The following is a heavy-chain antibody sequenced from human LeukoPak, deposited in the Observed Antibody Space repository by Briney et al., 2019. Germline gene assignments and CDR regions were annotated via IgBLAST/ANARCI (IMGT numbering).Heavy chain of an antibody. J-gene: IGHJ4*02. V-gene: IGHV3-53*01. D-gene: IGHD6-19*01. CDR3: ARDPEAVAGSRPFDY. CDR2: IYSGGST. CDR1: GFTVSSND. Sequence: GGSLRLSCAASGFTVSSNDMSWVRQAPGKGLECISVIYSGGSTDYADSVKGRFTISRDNAKNSLYLQMNSLRAEDTAIYYCARDPEAVAGSRPFDYWGQGTLVTVSS.